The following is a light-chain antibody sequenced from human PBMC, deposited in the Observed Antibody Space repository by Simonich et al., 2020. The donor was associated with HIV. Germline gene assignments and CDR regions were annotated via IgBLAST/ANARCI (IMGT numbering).Light chain of an antibody. CDR1: QSITNY. CDR3: QQSYSSPPT. V-gene: IGKV1-39*01. CDR2: AAS. Sequence: DIQMTQSPSTLSASVGDRVTITCRASQSITNYLNWYQQKPGTAPKILIFAASNLQSGVPSRFSGSGSGTDFTLTISRLQPEDFATYYCQQSYSSPPTFGGGTKVEIK. J-gene: IGKJ4*01.